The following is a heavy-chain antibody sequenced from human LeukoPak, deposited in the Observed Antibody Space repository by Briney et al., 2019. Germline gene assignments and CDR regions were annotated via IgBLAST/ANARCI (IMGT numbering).Heavy chain of an antibody. CDR3: ARLYYSDSAFDY. CDR1: GGAIISSSFY. CDR2: IYSSGST. J-gene: IGHJ4*01. D-gene: IGHD3-10*01. V-gene: IGHV4-39*01. Sequence: PWETLSLTCTVSGGAIISSSFYWVWIRQPPGRGLEWIGRIYSSGSTYYNPSVNSRTTISVDTSKKELSLELSSVTAADTSMYYCARLYYSDSAFDYWGQGTLVTVSS.